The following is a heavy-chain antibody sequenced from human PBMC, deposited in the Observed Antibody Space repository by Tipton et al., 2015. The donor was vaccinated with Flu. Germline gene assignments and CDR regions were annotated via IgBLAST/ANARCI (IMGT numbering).Heavy chain of an antibody. D-gene: IGHD1-26*01. Sequence: TLSLTCAVYGGSFNGYYWTWIRQSPGKGLEWIGEINYGGSSTYHPSLRSRLTLSIDTSRKQFSLNLSSVIAADTAMYYCARGSYGELLYFDYWGQGTLGIVSS. V-gene: IGHV4-34*01. CDR1: GGSFNGYY. J-gene: IGHJ4*02. CDR2: INYGGSS. CDR3: ARGSYGELLYFDY.